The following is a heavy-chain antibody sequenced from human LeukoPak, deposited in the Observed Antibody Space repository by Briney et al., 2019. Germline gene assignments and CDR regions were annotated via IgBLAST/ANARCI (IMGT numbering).Heavy chain of an antibody. Sequence: PGGSLRLSCAASGFTFDYFAMSWVRQTPGKGLEWIAYISRISTAIQYADSVKGRFTISRDNGENSLSSQMNSLRVEDTALYYCARDGYNWADLWGQGTLVTVSS. CDR3: ARDGYNWADL. CDR1: GFTFDYFA. V-gene: IGHV3-48*01. D-gene: IGHD5-24*01. CDR2: ISRISTAI. J-gene: IGHJ5*02.